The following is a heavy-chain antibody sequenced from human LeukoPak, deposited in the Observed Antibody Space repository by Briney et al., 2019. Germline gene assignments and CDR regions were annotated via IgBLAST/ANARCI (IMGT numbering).Heavy chain of an antibody. V-gene: IGHV4-38-2*02. CDR2: IHHSGST. D-gene: IGHD2-2*01. Sequence: SETLSLTCGVSGYSISSGYCWGWIRQPPGKGLEWIGIIHHSGSTYYNPSLKSRVTISVDTSENQFYLKVTSVTAADTAVYYCARDLCSSSNCHEGNWFDPWGQGTLVTVSS. J-gene: IGHJ5*02. CDR3: ARDLCSSSNCHEGNWFDP. CDR1: GYSISSGYC.